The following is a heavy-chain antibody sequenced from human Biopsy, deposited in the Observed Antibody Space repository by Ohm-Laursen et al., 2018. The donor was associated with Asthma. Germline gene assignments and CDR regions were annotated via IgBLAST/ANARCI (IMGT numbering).Heavy chain of an antibody. CDR2: ISSSSSTI. CDR1: GFTFSSYS. CDR3: ARFKRGYSYGYAGVFDY. Sequence: GSLRLSRTASGFTFSSYSMNWVRQAPGKGLEWVSYISSSSSTIYYADSVKGRFTIPRDNAKNSLYLQMNSLRDEDTAVYYCARFKRGYSYGYAGVFDYWGQGTLVTVSS. J-gene: IGHJ4*02. V-gene: IGHV3-48*02. D-gene: IGHD5-18*01.